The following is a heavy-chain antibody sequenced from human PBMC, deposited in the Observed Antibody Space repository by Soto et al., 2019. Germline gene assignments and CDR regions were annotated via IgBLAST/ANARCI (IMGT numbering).Heavy chain of an antibody. CDR1: GDSINNRSYY. D-gene: IGHD2-21*02. J-gene: IGHJ4*02. V-gene: IGHV4-39*01. Sequence: SETLSLTCTVTGDSINNRSYYWGWIRQPPGKGLEWIGSVYYSGSTYNNPSLKSRVSMSVDTSKNQFSLKLRSVTAADTALYYCARQRTSVVTQAYFDSWGQGSLVTVSS. CDR3: ARQRTSVVTQAYFDS. CDR2: VYYSGST.